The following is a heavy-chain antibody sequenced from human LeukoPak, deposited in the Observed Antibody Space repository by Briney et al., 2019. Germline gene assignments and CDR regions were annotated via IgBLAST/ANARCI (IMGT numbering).Heavy chain of an antibody. D-gene: IGHD2-15*01. CDR2: IYSGGST. J-gene: IGHJ4*02. Sequence: GGSLRLSCAASGFTVSSNYMSWVRQAPGKGLEWVSVIYSGGSTYYADSVKGRFTISGDNSKNTLYLQMNSLRAEDTAVYYCARESPSYCSGGSCYSYYFDYWGQGTLVTVSS. V-gene: IGHV3-66*01. CDR3: ARESPSYCSGGSCYSYYFDY. CDR1: GFTVSSNY.